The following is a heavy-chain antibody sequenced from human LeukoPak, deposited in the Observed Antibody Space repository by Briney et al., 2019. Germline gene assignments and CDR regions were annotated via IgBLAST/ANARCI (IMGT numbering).Heavy chain of an antibody. Sequence: GGSLRLSCEASGFTFSNYAMSWVRQAPGKGLEWVSGICGHGISIYYADSVKGRFTISRDNSKNTLYLQMDSLTAEDTAVYYCANPGRAAADYWGQGTLVTVSS. CDR1: GFTFSNYA. D-gene: IGHD6-13*01. CDR3: ANPGRAAADY. J-gene: IGHJ4*02. CDR2: ICGHGISI. V-gene: IGHV3-23*01.